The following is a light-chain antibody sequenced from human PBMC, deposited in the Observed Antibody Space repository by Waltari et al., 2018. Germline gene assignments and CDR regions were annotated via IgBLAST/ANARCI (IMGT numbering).Light chain of an antibody. V-gene: IGLV2-11*01. Sequence: QSALTQPRSVSGSPGQSVTISCTGTSSDVGCYNYVSWYQQHPGKATKLMIYDVSKRPSGVPDRFSGSKSGNTASLTISGLQAEDEADYYCCSYAGTYTFEVFGGGTKLTVL. CDR3: CSYAGTYTFEV. CDR2: DVS. J-gene: IGLJ3*02. CDR1: SSDVGCYNY.